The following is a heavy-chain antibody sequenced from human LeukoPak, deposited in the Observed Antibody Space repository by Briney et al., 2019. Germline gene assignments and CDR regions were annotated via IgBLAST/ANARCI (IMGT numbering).Heavy chain of an antibody. D-gene: IGHD3-10*01. CDR1: GFTVSSNY. V-gene: IGHV3-66*03. CDR3: AKDPTYYYGSGSYFPAGYYYYYYMDV. Sequence: GGSLRLSCAASGFTVSSNYMSWVRQAPGKGLEWVSVTYSNGRTYYADSVKGRFTISRDISKNTLYLQMNSLRAEDTAVYYCAKDPTYYYGSGSYFPAGYYYYYYMDVWGKGTTVTVSS. J-gene: IGHJ6*03. CDR2: TYSNGRT.